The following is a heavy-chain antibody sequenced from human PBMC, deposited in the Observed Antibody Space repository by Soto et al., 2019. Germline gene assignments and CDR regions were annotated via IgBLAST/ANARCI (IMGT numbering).Heavy chain of an antibody. V-gene: IGHV1-69*13. CDR2: IIPIFGTA. J-gene: IGHJ3*02. CDR1: GYTFTGYY. D-gene: IGHD3-22*01. Sequence: ASVKVSCKASGYTFTGYYLHWVRQAPGQGLEWMGGIIPIFGTANYAQKFQGRVTITADESTSTAYMELSSLRSEDTAVYYCARDSRYYYDSSGYYGGAAFDIWGQGTMVTVSS. CDR3: ARDSRYYYDSSGYYGGAAFDI.